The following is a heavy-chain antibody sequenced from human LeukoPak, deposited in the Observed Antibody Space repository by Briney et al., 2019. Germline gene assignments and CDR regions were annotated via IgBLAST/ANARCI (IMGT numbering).Heavy chain of an antibody. CDR3: TRDSQGSRTYSVDY. J-gene: IGHJ4*02. D-gene: IGHD3-10*01. Sequence: GGSLSLSCATSGFTFSTYWMSWVRQAPGNGPEWMANMNQDGRTKSYVDSVRGRFTISSDNAKNFLYLQMNSLRAEDTAVYYCTRDSQGSRTYSVDYWGQGALVTVSS. CDR2: MNQDGRTK. V-gene: IGHV3-7*03. CDR1: GFTFSTYW.